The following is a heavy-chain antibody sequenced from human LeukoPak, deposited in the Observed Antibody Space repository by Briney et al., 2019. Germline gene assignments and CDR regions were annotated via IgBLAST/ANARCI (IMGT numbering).Heavy chain of an antibody. CDR1: GGSFSGYY. D-gene: IGHD3-10*01. V-gene: IGHV4-34*01. J-gene: IGHJ4*02. Sequence: SETLSLTCAVYGGSFSGYYWSWIRQPPGKGLEWIGEINHSGSTNYNPSLKGRVTISVDTSKNQFSLKLSSVTAADTAVYYCAREGYGSGSSYFDYWGQGTLVTVSS. CDR3: AREGYGSGSSYFDY. CDR2: INHSGST.